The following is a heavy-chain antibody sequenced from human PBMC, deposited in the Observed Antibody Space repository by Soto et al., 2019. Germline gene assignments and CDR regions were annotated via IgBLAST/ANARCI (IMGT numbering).Heavy chain of an antibody. CDR1: GFTFTRYS. V-gene: IGHV3-21*06. CDR3: ARESEDLTSNFDY. CDR2: ISSTTNYI. Sequence: PWGCLGLSCASSGFTFTRYSMNWVRQAPGKGLEWVSSISSTTNYIYYGDSMKGRFTISRDNAKNSLYLEMNSLRAEDTAVYYCARESEDLTSNFDYWGQGTLVTVSS. J-gene: IGHJ4*02.